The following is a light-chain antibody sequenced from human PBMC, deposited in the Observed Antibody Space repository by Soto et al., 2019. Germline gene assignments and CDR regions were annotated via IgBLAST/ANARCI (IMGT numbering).Light chain of an antibody. CDR2: AAS. J-gene: IGKJ5*01. V-gene: IGKV3-20*01. Sequence: PGEIARLSLRARQSVSSSHLAWYQHKPGQAPRLLIYAASSRATGSPDRFSGGGSGTDFTLTISRLEPEDFAVYYCQQYGGSPVTFGQGTRLEIK. CDR3: QQYGGSPVT. CDR1: QSVSSSH.